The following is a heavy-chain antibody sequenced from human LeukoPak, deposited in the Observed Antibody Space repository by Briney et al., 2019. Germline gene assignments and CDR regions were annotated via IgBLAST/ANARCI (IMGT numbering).Heavy chain of an antibody. V-gene: IGHV1-46*01. Sequence: ASVKVSCKASGYTFTSYYMHWVRQAPGQGLEWMGIINPSGGSTSYAQKFQGRVTMTRDTSKNQFSLNLTFVTAADTAIYYCARRTTSMSNYYFDSWGQGTLVTVSS. CDR2: INPSGGST. CDR1: GYTFTSYY. D-gene: IGHD5-18*01. CDR3: ARRTTSMSNYYFDS. J-gene: IGHJ4*02.